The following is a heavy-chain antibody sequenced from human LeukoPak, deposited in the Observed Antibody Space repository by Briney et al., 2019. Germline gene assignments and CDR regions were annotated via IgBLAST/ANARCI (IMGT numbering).Heavy chain of an antibody. J-gene: IGHJ4*02. Sequence: GGSLRLSCAASGFTVSSNYMTWVRQAPGKGLEWVSVIYSGGSTYYADSVKGRFTISRDNSKNTLYLQMNSLRAEDRAVYYCARGGGDYYDSSGYYRFDYWGQGTLVTVSS. V-gene: IGHV3-53*01. CDR3: ARGGGDYYDSSGYYRFDY. CDR2: IYSGGST. D-gene: IGHD3-22*01. CDR1: GFTVSSNY.